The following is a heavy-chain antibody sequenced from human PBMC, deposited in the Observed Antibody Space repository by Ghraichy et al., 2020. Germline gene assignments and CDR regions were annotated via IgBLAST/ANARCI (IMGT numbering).Heavy chain of an antibody. D-gene: IGHD6-13*01. CDR3: ARGTGSGSWAVDY. J-gene: IGHJ4*02. CDR2: ISYDGNNT. CDR1: GFAFSSYS. V-gene: IGHV3-30-3*01. Sequence: GGSLRLSCAASGFAFSSYSVHWVRQVTGKGLEWVALISYDGNNTYYTDSVKGRFTISRDNSKNTVYLQMNNLRPDDTAVYYYARGTGSGSWAVDYWGQGTLVTVSS.